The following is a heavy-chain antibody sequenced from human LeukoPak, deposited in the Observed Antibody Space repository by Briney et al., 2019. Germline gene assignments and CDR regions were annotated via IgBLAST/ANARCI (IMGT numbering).Heavy chain of an antibody. J-gene: IGHJ5*02. V-gene: IGHV4-39*07. Sequence: SETLALIDTVSGGSITSSSSSFWGWIRQPPGKGLEWIGTIYYSGSTYFNPSHKSRVTISVDTSKNQLSLKLSSVTAADTAVYYCAREPGFDSSMYPNWFDPWGQGTPVTVSS. CDR3: AREPGFDSSMYPNWFDP. D-gene: IGHD3-22*01. CDR1: GGSITSSSSSF. CDR2: IYYSGST.